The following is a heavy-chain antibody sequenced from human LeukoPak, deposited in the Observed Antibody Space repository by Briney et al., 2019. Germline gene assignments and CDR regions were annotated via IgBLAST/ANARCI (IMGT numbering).Heavy chain of an antibody. Sequence: GGSLRLSCVASGFTFSSYAMSWVRQAPGKGLEWVSAISGSGGSTYYADSVKGRFTISRDNSKNTLYLQMNSLRAEDTAVYYCAKVVSPYYDFWSGYYDAFDIWGQGTMVTVSS. CDR1: GFTFSSYA. V-gene: IGHV3-23*01. D-gene: IGHD3-3*01. CDR3: AKVVSPYYDFWSGYYDAFDI. J-gene: IGHJ3*02. CDR2: ISGSGGST.